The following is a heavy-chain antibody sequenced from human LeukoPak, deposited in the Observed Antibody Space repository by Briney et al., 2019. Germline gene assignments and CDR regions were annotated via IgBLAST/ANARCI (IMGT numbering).Heavy chain of an antibody. D-gene: IGHD3-3*01. CDR1: GFTFSSYS. Sequence: GGSLRLSCAASGFTFSSYSMNWVRQAPGKGLEWVSYISSSSTIYYADSVKGRFTISRDNAKNSLYLQMNSLRAEDTAVYYCARDRTIFGVVIDYMDVWGKGTTVTVSS. V-gene: IGHV3-48*04. CDR3: ARDRTIFGVVIDYMDV. CDR2: ISSSSTI. J-gene: IGHJ6*03.